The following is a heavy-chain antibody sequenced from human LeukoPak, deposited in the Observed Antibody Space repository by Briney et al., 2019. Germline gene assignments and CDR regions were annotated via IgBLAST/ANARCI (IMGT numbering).Heavy chain of an antibody. J-gene: IGHJ4*02. CDR1: GGSFSGYY. V-gene: IGHV4-34*01. CDR3: ARSDSSGRWY. CDR2: INHSGST. Sequence: SETLSLTCAVYGGSFSGYYWSWIRQPPGKGLEWIGEINHSGSTNYNPSLESRVTISVDTSKNQFSLKLSSVTAADTAVYYCARSDSSGRWYWGQGTLVTVSS. D-gene: IGHD3-22*01.